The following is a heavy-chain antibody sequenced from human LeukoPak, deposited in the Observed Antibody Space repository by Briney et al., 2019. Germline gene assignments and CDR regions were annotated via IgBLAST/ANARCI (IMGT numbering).Heavy chain of an antibody. Sequence: SETLSLTCTVSGGSISSYYWSWIRQPPGKGLESMGYIYYSGSTNYNPSLKSRVTISVDTSKNQFSLKLSSVTAADTAVYYCARVDPDSSSTLEVFDYWSQGTLVTVSS. CDR2: IYYSGST. CDR3: ARVDPDSSSTLEVFDY. J-gene: IGHJ4*02. CDR1: GGSISSYY. D-gene: IGHD6-6*01. V-gene: IGHV4-59*01.